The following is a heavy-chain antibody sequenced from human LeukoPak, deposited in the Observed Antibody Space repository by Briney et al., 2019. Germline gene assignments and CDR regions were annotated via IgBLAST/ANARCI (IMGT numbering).Heavy chain of an antibody. J-gene: IGHJ4*02. V-gene: IGHV3-66*01. CDR3: ARGGIAIPFDY. Sequence: GGSLRLSCAASGFTVSSNYMSWVRQAPGKGLEWVSGIYSGGSTYYADSVKGRFTVSRDNSKNTLYLQMNSLRADDTAVYYCARGGIAIPFDYWGQGTLVTVSS. CDR1: GFTVSSNY. D-gene: IGHD6-13*01. CDR2: IYSGGST.